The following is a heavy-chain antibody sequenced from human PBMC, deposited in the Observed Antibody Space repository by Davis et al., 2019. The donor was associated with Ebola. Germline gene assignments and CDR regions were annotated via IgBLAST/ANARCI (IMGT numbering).Heavy chain of an antibody. Sequence: ASSLKISCNGSGYSFTSYWIGWVRQMPGKCLEWMGIIYPGDSDTKYSPSFQGQATISADKSISSAYLQWCSLKASDAAMYYCARRGSTMFNWFDPWGQGTLVTVSS. D-gene: IGHD3-10*02. CDR2: IYPGDSDT. CDR1: GYSFTSYW. CDR3: ARRGSTMFNWFDP. V-gene: IGHV5-51*01. J-gene: IGHJ5*02.